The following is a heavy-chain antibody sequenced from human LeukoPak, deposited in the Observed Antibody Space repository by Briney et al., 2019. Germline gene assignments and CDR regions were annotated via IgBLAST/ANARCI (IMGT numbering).Heavy chain of an antibody. CDR3: ATRPDIAATGPGWFDP. Sequence: PSETLSLTCTVSGGSISSGGYYWSWIRQPPGKGLEWIGYIYHSGSTNYNSSLKSRVTISVDTSKNQFSLKLSSVTAADTAVYYCATRPDIAATGPGWFDPWGQGTLVTVSS. CDR2: IYHSGST. CDR1: GGSISSGGYY. V-gene: IGHV4-30-2*01. J-gene: IGHJ5*02. D-gene: IGHD6-13*01.